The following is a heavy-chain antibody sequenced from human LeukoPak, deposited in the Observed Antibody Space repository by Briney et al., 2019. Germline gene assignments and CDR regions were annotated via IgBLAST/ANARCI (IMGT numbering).Heavy chain of an antibody. CDR2: INHSGST. CDR3: ARGGLGPDFVFDY. D-gene: IGHD3-16*01. CDR1: GGSFSGYY. V-gene: IGHV4-34*01. Sequence: PSETLSLTCAVYGGSFSGYYWSWIRQPPGKGLEWIGEINHSGSTNYNPSLKSRVTISVDTSKNQFSLKLSSVTAADTAVYYCARGGLGPDFVFDYWGQGTLVTVSS. J-gene: IGHJ4*02.